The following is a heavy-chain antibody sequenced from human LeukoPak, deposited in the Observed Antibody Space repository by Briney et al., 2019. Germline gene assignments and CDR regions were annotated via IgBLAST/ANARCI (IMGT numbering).Heavy chain of an antibody. Sequence: SETLSLTCAVYGGSFSGYYWSWIRQPPGKGLEWIGEINHSGSTNYNPSLKSRVTISVDTSKNQFSLKLSSVTAADTAVYYCASKAFGSYPYWGQGTLVTVSS. CDR3: ASKAFGSYPY. D-gene: IGHD1-26*01. V-gene: IGHV4-34*01. CDR1: GGSFSGYY. J-gene: IGHJ4*02. CDR2: INHSGST.